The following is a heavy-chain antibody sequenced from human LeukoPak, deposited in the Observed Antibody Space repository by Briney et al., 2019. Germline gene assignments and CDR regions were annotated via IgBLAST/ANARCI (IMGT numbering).Heavy chain of an antibody. CDR1: GYTFTGYY. Sequence: ASVTLSCKASGYTFTGYYMHWVRQAPGQGLEWMGWINPSSGGTDYAQKIQGRVTMTRDTSISTAYMELSRLRSDDTAVYYCASQWIQLWSSFDYWGQGTLVT. J-gene: IGHJ4*02. D-gene: IGHD5-18*01. CDR2: INPSSGGT. V-gene: IGHV1-2*02. CDR3: ASQWIQLWSSFDY.